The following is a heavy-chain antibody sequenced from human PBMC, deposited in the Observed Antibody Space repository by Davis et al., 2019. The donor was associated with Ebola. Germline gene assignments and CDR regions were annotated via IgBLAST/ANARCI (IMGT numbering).Heavy chain of an antibody. CDR1: GGSISSYY. D-gene: IGHD3/OR15-3a*01. J-gene: IGHJ3*02. Sequence: SETLSLTCTVSGGSISSYYWSWIRQPPGKGLEWIGYIYYSGSTNYNPSLKSRVTISVDTSKNQFSLKLSSVTAADTAVYYCARLIIGTREAFDIWGQGTMVTVSS. CDR3: ARLIIGTREAFDI. CDR2: IYYSGST. V-gene: IGHV4-59*01.